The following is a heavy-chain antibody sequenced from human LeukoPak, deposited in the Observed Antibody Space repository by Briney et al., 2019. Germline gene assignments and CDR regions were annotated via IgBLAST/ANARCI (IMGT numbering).Heavy chain of an antibody. CDR1: GYSFTSYW. Sequence: GESLKFSCQGSGYSFTSYWIGWVRQMHGKGLEWMGIIFPGDSDTRYSPSFQGQATISADKSITTAYLQWSSLKASDTAVYYCARRPYCSSTSCYRSNWFDPWGQGTLVTVSS. CDR3: ARRPYCSSTSCYRSNWFDP. J-gene: IGHJ5*02. CDR2: IFPGDSDT. D-gene: IGHD2-2*01. V-gene: IGHV5-51*01.